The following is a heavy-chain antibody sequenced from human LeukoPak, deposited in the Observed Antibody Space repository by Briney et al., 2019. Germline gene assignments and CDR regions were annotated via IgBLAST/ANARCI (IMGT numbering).Heavy chain of an antibody. CDR3: ARASRWPAFDN. CDR2: IYNGDNT. Sequence: RGSLRLSCVASRFTVSNNHMNWVRQAPGKGLEWVSVIYNGDNTYYADSVQGRFTISKDNSKTTLYLQMNSLRPEDTAVYFCARASRWPAFDNWGQGTLVTVSS. D-gene: IGHD6-13*01. V-gene: IGHV3-66*01. J-gene: IGHJ4*02. CDR1: RFTVSNNH.